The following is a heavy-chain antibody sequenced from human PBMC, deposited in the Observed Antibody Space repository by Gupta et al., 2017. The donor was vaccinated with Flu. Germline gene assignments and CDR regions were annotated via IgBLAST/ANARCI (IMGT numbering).Heavy chain of an antibody. Sequence: EVPSVAAGGGWVPAWGFLELSCAASGFTFSGSNMPWVRQASGKRVGWVTRIRSKANSYATCYAASVKGRFTISRDDSKTTAYLQMNSMQTDDTAVYYCARGMDGGWFDPRGQGTLVTVSS. CDR1: GFTFSGSN. CDR3: ARGMDGGWFDP. D-gene: IGHD3/OR15-3a*01. CDR2: IRSKANSYAT. V-gene: IGHV3-73*01. J-gene: IGHJ5*02.